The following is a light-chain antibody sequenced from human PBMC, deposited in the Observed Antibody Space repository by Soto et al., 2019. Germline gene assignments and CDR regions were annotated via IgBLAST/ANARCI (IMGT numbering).Light chain of an antibody. CDR2: GAS. CDR3: QQYSRLWS. V-gene: IGKV1-5*03. Sequence: DIQMTQSPSSLSASVGDRVTITCRASESISTWLAWYQQKPGKAPKLLIYGASSLESGVPPRFSGDGSETDFTLTISSLQGDDFGTYYCQQYSRLWSFGQGTKVEIE. CDR1: ESISTW. J-gene: IGKJ1*01.